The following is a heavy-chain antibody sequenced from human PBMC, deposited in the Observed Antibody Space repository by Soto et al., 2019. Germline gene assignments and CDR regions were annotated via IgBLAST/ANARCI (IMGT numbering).Heavy chain of an antibody. CDR1: GDSIRSGNHY. CDR2: IYYSGST. J-gene: IGHJ1*01. CDR3: ARVDILTVYGCIAV. Sequence: TSETLPLTYTVSGDSIRSGNHYWSWIRQPPGKGLEWIGYIYYSGSTYYSPSLKSRVTISVDTSKNQFSLKLNSVTAADTAVYYCARVDILTVYGCIAVWCQGILVT. V-gene: IGHV4-30-4*01. D-gene: IGHD3-9*01.